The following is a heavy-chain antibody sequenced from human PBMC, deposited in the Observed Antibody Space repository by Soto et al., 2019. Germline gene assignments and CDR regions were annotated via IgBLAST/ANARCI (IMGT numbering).Heavy chain of an antibody. CDR1: GFTFSSYG. Sequence: GGSLRLSCAASGFTFSSYGMHWVRQAPGKGLEWVAVIWYGGSNKYYADSVKGRFTISRDNSKNTLYLQMNSLRAEDTAVYYCARDRITGTGGRGMDVWGKGTTVTVSS. D-gene: IGHD1-20*01. J-gene: IGHJ6*04. CDR2: IWYGGSNK. CDR3: ARDRITGTGGRGMDV. V-gene: IGHV3-33*01.